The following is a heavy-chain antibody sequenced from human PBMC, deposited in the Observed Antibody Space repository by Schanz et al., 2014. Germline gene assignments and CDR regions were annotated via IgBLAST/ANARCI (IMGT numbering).Heavy chain of an antibody. CDR3: AKSQGSSFDS. V-gene: IGHV3-7*05. J-gene: IGHJ4*02. CDR2: IKEDGSVK. D-gene: IGHD6-13*01. CDR1: GFTFSDYW. Sequence: EVQLVESGGGLVQPGGSLRLSCTASGFTFSDYWMSWVRQAPGKGPEWVANIKEDGSVKDYVDSVKGRFTISRDNSKNTLYLQMNSLRAEDTAIYYCAKSQGSSFDSWGQGTLVTVSS.